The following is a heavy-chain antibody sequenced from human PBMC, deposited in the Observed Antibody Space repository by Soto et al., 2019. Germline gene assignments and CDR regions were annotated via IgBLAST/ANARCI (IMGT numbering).Heavy chain of an antibody. D-gene: IGHD4-17*01. CDR2: ISSSGSTI. CDR1: GFTFSSYE. CDR3: ARDGGRRGDYEYYYYYGMDV. J-gene: IGHJ6*02. V-gene: IGHV3-48*03. Sequence: GGSLRLSCAASGFTFSSYEMNWVRPAPGKGLEWVSYISSSGSTIYYADSVKGRFTISRDNAKNSLYLQMNSLRAEDTAVYYCARDGGRRGDYEYYYYYGMDVWAKGPRSPSP.